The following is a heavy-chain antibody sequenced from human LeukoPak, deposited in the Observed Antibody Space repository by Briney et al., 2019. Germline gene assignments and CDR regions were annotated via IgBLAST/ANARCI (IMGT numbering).Heavy chain of an antibody. J-gene: IGHJ4*02. V-gene: IGHV1-46*01. Sequence: ASVTVSCKTSGYTVTSYYIHWVRQAPGQGLECMGIINPNGGATSYTQKFQGRVTMTRDTSTSTVYMDLSSLRSEDTAVYYCARVMVAWFGDKAFDYWGQGTLVTVSS. D-gene: IGHD3-10*01. CDR3: ARVMVAWFGDKAFDY. CDR2: INPNGGAT. CDR1: GYTVTSYY.